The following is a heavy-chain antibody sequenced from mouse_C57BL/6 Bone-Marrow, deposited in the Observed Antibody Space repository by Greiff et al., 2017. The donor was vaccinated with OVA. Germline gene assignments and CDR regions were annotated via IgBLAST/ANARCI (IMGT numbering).Heavy chain of an antibody. CDR3: ARRAYDYDGYYLDY. D-gene: IGHD2-4*01. Sequence: QVQLQQSGAELVRPGASVKMSCKASGYTFTSYTMHWVKQRPGQGLEWIGYINPSSGYTKYNQKFKDKATLTADKSSSTAYMQLSSLTSEDSAVYYCARRAYDYDGYYLDYWGQGTTVTVSS. J-gene: IGHJ2*01. CDR1: GYTFTSYT. CDR2: INPSSGYT. V-gene: IGHV1-4*01.